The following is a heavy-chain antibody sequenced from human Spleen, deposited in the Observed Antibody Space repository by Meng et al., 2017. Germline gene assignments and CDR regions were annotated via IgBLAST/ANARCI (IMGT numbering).Heavy chain of an antibody. J-gene: IGHJ4*02. CDR2: INHSGST. CDR1: GGSFSDYY. CDR3: ARGPTTMAHDFDY. V-gene: IGHV4-34*01. Sequence: VPLQESGPGLVKPSGTLSLTCVVSGGSFSDYYWSWIRQPPGKGLEWIGEINHSGSTNYNPSLESRATISVDTSQNNLSLKLSSVTAADSAVYYCARGPTTMAHDFDYWGQGTLVTVS. D-gene: IGHD4-11*01.